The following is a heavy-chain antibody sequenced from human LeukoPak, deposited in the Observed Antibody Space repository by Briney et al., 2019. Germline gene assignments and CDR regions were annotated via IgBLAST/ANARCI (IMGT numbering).Heavy chain of an antibody. V-gene: IGHV3-30-3*01. D-gene: IGHD1-26*01. CDR1: GFTFSSYT. Sequence: GGSLRLSCAASGFTFSSYTMNWVRQAPGKGLEWVAVISYDGSNKYYADSVKGRFTISRDNSKNTLYLQTNSLRAEDTAVYYCAREDSEAFDYWGQGTLVTVSS. CDR3: AREDSEAFDY. J-gene: IGHJ4*02. CDR2: ISYDGSNK.